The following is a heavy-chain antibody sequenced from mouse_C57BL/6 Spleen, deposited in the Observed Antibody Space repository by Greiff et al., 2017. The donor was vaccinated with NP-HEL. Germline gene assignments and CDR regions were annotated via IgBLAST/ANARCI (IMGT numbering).Heavy chain of an antibody. V-gene: IGHV1-64*01. CDR3: ARSGKTGWYFDY. CDR1: GYTFTSYW. Sequence: VQLQQPGAELVKPGASVKLSCKASGYTFTSYWMHWVKQRPGQGLEWIGMIHPNSGSTNYNEKFKSKATLTVDKSSSTAYMQLSSLTSEDSAVYYCARSGKTGWYFDYWGQGTTLTVSS. CDR2: IHPNSGST. D-gene: IGHD1-2*01. J-gene: IGHJ2*01.